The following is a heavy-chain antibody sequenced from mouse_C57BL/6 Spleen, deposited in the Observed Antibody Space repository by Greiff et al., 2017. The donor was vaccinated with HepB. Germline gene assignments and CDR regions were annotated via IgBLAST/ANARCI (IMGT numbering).Heavy chain of an antibody. CDR1: GYTFTSYW. CDR3: ATKGYYSNYED. CDR2: IDPSDSET. Sequence: QVQLQQPGAELVRPGSSVKLSCKASGYTFTSYWMHWVKQRPIQGLEWIGNIDPSDSETHYNQKFKDKATLTVDKSSSTAYMQLSSLTSEDSAVYYCATKGYYSNYEDWGQGTTLTVSS. J-gene: IGHJ2*01. D-gene: IGHD2-5*01. V-gene: IGHV1-52*01.